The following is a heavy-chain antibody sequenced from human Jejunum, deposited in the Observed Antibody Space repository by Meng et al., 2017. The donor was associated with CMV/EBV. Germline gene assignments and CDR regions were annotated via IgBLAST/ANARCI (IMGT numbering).Heavy chain of an antibody. CDR2: VSHTQSI. J-gene: IGHJ4*03. Sequence: SNTNTNWWSWVRQAPGRGRELIGDVSHTQSIHYNPSIKSRVTMSGDRSKNQFSLRLSSVTAADTAGYYCARGRCTRTTCYRGTVDYWGQGILVTVSS. V-gene: IGHV4-4*02. CDR1: SNTNTNW. CDR3: ARGRCTRTTCYRGTVDY. D-gene: IGHD2-2*02.